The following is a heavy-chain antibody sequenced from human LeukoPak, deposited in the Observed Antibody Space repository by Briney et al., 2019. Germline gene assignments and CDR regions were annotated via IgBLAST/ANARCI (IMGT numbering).Heavy chain of an antibody. CDR3: ARARDFWSGYWFDP. CDR1: GGSISSSNW. V-gene: IGHV4-4*02. J-gene: IGHJ5*02. Sequence: SETLSLTCAVSGGSISSSNWWSWVRQPPGKGLEWIGEIYHSGSTNYNPSLKSRVTISVDKSKNQFSLKLSSVTAADTAVYYCARARDFWSGYWFDPWGQGTLVTVSS. CDR2: IYHSGST. D-gene: IGHD3-3*01.